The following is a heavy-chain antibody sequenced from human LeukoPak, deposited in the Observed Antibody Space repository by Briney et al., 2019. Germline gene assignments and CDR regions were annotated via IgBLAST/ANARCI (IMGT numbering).Heavy chain of an antibody. V-gene: IGHV4-59*01. CDR3: ASATSEYYYGYYFDY. CDR1: GGSISSYY. CDR2: IYYSGST. D-gene: IGHD3-10*01. J-gene: IGHJ4*02. Sequence: SETLSLTCTVSGGSISSYYWSWIRQPPGKGLEWIGYIYYSGSTNYNPSLKSRVTISVDTSKDQFSLKLSSVTAADTAVYYCASATSEYYYGYYFDYWGQGTLVTVSS.